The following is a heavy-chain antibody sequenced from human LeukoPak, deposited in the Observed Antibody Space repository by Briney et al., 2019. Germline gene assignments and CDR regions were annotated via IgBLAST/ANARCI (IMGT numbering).Heavy chain of an antibody. Sequence: GGSLRLSCAASGFTFSSSWMYWVRQAPGKGLEWVANIKEDGTVKNYLDSVEGRFTISRDNAKNSLSLQMSTLTVEDTAVYYCARDVAYSAFDYWGQGTLVTVSS. J-gene: IGHJ4*02. CDR3: ARDVAYSAFDY. D-gene: IGHD4-11*01. CDR1: GFTFSSSW. CDR2: IKEDGTVK. V-gene: IGHV3-7*05.